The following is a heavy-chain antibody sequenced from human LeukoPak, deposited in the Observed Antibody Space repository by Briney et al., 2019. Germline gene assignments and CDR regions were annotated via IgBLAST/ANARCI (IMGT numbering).Heavy chain of an antibody. V-gene: IGHV1-2*02. J-gene: IGHJ3*01. CDR3: ARRYDSRGPVTFDF. CDR1: GYTFSDHT. CDR2: INPNIGAT. Sequence: ASVKVSCEASGYTFSDHTIHWVRQAPGQGLEWMGWINPNIGATNYAKRFQGRLTVTRDTSINTAFMELSSLNPDDTAVFYCARRYDSRGPVTFDFWGQATLVTVSS. D-gene: IGHD3-22*01.